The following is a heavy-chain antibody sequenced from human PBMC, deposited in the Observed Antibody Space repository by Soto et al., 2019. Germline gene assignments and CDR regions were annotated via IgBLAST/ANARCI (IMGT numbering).Heavy chain of an antibody. CDR2: ISAYNGNT. V-gene: IGHV1-18*01. CDR3: ARYDDIVVTINWFDP. D-gene: IGHD5-12*01. CDR1: GYTFTSYG. Sequence: ASVKVSCKASGYTFTSYGISWVRQAPGQGLEWMGWISAYNGNTNYAQKLQGRVTMTTDTSTSTAYMELRGLRSDDTAVFYCARYDDIVVTINWFDPWGQGTLVTVSS. J-gene: IGHJ5*02.